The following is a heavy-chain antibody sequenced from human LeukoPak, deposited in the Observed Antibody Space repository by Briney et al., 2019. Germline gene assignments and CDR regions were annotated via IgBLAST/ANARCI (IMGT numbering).Heavy chain of an antibody. J-gene: IGHJ4*02. CDR1: GFTVSSIY. CDR2: IYGGSNT. V-gene: IGHV3-53*01. D-gene: IGHD1-26*01. Sequence: GGSLRLSCAASGFTVSSIYMSWVRQAPGKGLEWISVIYGGSNTYYYADSVKGRFTISRDNSKNTVYLQMNSLRAEDTAVYYCATSLVGAYTIWGQGTLVTVSS. CDR3: ATSLVGAYTI.